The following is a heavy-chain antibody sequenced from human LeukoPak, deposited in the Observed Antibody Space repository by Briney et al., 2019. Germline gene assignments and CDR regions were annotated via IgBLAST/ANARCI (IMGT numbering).Heavy chain of an antibody. CDR2: IFTSGST. D-gene: IGHD3-3*01. J-gene: IGHJ6*03. CDR3: ARESGFLEWAHRGYYMDV. Sequence: SETLSLTCTVSGGSISNYYWSWIRQPAGKGLEYIGHIFTSGSTKYNPSLKSRVTVSLDTSKNQFSLKLSSVTAADTAVYYCARESGFLEWAHRGYYMDVWGNGTTVTASS. V-gene: IGHV4-4*07. CDR1: GGSISNYY.